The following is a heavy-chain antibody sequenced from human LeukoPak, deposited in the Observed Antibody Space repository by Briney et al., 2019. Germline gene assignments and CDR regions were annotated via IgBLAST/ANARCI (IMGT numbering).Heavy chain of an antibody. CDR1: GFTFSDYY. V-gene: IGHV3-11*01. CDR2: ISSSGSTI. D-gene: IGHD6-13*01. Sequence: GGSLRLSCAASGFTFSDYYMSWIRQAPGKGREWVSYISSSGSTIYYADSVKGRFTISRDNAKNSLYLQMNSLRAEDTAVYYCARDRDSSSWYADYYYMDVWGKGTTVTVSS. CDR3: ARDRDSSSWYADYYYMDV. J-gene: IGHJ6*03.